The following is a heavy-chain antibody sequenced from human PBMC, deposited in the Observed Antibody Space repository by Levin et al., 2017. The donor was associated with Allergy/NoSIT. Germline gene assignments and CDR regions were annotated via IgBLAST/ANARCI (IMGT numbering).Heavy chain of an antibody. Sequence: TGGSLRLSCVASGFTFSSYWMHWVRQAPGKGLVWALSINPDGSSARYADTVKGRFTISRDNAKNTLYLQMNSLRAEDTAVYYCARENQAFDIWGQGTMVTVSS. V-gene: IGHV3-74*01. CDR3: ARENQAFDI. CDR2: INPDGSSA. J-gene: IGHJ3*02. CDR1: GFTFSSYW.